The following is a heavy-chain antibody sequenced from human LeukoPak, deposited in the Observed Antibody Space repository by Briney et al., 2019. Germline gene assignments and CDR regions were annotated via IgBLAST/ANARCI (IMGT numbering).Heavy chain of an antibody. D-gene: IGHD4-17*01. Sequence: ASVKVSCKASGGTFSSYAISWVRQAPGQGLEWMGWISAYNGNTNYAQKLQGRVTMTTDTSTSTAYMELRSLRSDDTAVYYCARVYGDYRGYDYWGQGTLVTVSS. J-gene: IGHJ4*02. CDR2: ISAYNGNT. V-gene: IGHV1-18*01. CDR1: GGTFSSYA. CDR3: ARVYGDYRGYDY.